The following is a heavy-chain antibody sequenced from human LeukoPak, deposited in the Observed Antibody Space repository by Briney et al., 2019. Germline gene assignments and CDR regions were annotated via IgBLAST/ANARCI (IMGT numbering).Heavy chain of an antibody. CDR3: ARTGGRGSALTGSHEH. CDR2: IYYSGST. J-gene: IGHJ4*02. Sequence: SETLSLTCTVSGCSISSSSYLVGGIRQPPGKGLEWIGSIYYSGSTYYNPSLKSRVTISVDTSKNQFSLKLSSVTAADTAVYYYARTGGRGSALTGSHEHWGQGALVTVSS. CDR1: GCSISSSSYL. D-gene: IGHD3-9*01. V-gene: IGHV4-39*01.